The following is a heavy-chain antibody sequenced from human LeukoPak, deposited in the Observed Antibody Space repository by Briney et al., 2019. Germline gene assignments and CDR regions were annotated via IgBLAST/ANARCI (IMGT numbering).Heavy chain of an antibody. D-gene: IGHD5-18*01. CDR3: ATLHIVDTAFAG. J-gene: IGHJ4*02. CDR2: ISSGGTSR. V-gene: IGHV3-74*01. CDR1: RFSFSEQS. Sequence: GRSLRLSCAASRFSFSEQSTDWVRQAPEKGLVWVSRISSGGTSRSYADSVEGRFTISRDNAKNTLYLQMDRLRDEDTAVYFRATLHIVDTAFAGWGQGTLVTVSS.